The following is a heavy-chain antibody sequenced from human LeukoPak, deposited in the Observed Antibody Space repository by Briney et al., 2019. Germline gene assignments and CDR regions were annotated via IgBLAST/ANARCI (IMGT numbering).Heavy chain of an antibody. CDR2: IYYSGST. CDR3: ARHGYSSSFDY. CDR1: GGSICSYY. V-gene: IGHV4-59*08. Sequence: SETLSLTCTVSGGSICSYYWSWIRQPPGKGLEWIGYIYYSGSTNYNPSLKSRVTISVDTSKNQFSLKLSSVTAADTAVYYCARHGYSSSFDYWGQGTLVTVSS. D-gene: IGHD6-6*01. J-gene: IGHJ4*02.